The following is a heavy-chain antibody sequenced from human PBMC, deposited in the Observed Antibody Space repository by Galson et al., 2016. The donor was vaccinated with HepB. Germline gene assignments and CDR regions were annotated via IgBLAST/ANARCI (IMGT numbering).Heavy chain of an antibody. V-gene: IGHV3-23*01. CDR2: ISTTGHVT. CDR3: AKRVGAAARGWFDP. D-gene: IGHD1-26*01. CDR1: GFTFITFA. J-gene: IGHJ5*02. Sequence: SLRLSCAASGFTFITFAMSWVRQAPGQGLEWVSAISTTGHVTYYADSVKGRFTISRDNSKDTLYLQMNSRRAEDTAVYYCAKRVGAAARGWFDPWGQGTLVTVSS.